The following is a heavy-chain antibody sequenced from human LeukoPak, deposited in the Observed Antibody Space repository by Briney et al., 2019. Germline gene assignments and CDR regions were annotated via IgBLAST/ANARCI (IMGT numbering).Heavy chain of an antibody. V-gene: IGHV2-5*02. D-gene: IGHD3-22*01. CDR3: AYSIYYSWYFDY. J-gene: IGHJ4*02. CDR2: IYWDDDE. Sequence: SGPTLVKPTQTLTLTCTFSGFSLSSSGVGVGCIRQPPGKALEWLALIYWDDDERYSPSLKSRLTITKDTSKNQVVLTMTNMDPVDRASYFCAYSIYYSWYFDYWGQGTLVTVSS. CDR1: GFSLSSSGVG.